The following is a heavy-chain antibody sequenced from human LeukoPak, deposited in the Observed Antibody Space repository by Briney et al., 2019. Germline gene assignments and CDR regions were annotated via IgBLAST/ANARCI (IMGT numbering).Heavy chain of an antibody. V-gene: IGHV1-69*06. CDR2: IIPIFGTA. Sequence: PWASVKASCKASGGTFSSYAISWVRQAPGQGLEWMGGIIPIFGTANYAQKFQGRVTITADKSTSTAYMELSSLRSEDTAVYYCASCERHAAAGFDYWGQGTLVTVSS. J-gene: IGHJ4*02. CDR3: ASCERHAAAGFDY. CDR1: GGTFSSYA. D-gene: IGHD6-13*01.